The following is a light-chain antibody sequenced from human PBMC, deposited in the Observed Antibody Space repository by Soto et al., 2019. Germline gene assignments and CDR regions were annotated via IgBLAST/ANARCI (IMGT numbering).Light chain of an antibody. CDR2: GAS. Sequence: EIVLTQSPGTLSLSPGEGATLSCRASQSVSSSLAWYQQKRGQAPRHLIHGASSRATGIPDRFSGSGSGTVFTLTISRLEPEDFAVYYCQQYGGSLRTFGQGTKVEVK. J-gene: IGKJ1*01. V-gene: IGKV3-20*01. CDR1: QSVSSS. CDR3: QQYGGSLRT.